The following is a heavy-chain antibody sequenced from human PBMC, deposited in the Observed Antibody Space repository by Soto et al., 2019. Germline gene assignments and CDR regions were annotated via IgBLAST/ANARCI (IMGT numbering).Heavy chain of an antibody. J-gene: IGHJ4*02. CDR3: TRSLYSSSWYAGS. CDR1: GYSISSGYY. CDR2: VYHSGTT. Sequence: LSLPCGVSGYSISSGYYWGWIRQPPGKGLEWIGSVYHSGTTYYNPSLKSRVTISLDTSKNQFSLRLTSVTAADTAMYFCTRSLYSSSWYAGSWGQGTLVTVSS. D-gene: IGHD6-13*01. V-gene: IGHV4-38-2*01.